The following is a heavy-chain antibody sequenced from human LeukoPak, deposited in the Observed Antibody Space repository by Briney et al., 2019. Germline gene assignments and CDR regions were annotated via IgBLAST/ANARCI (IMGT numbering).Heavy chain of an antibody. CDR3: ARWDYYGRGAFDI. CDR1: GFTFSSFA. V-gene: IGHV3-23*01. Sequence: PGRSLRLSCAASGFTFSSFAMSWVRQAPGKGLEWVSALSGSGTNTYFADSVKGRFTISRDNSKNTLYLQMNSLRVEDTAVYYCARWDYYGRGAFDIWGQGTMVTVSS. J-gene: IGHJ3*02. CDR2: LSGSGTNT. D-gene: IGHD3-10*01.